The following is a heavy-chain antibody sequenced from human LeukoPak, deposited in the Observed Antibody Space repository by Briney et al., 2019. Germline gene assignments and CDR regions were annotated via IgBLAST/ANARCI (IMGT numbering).Heavy chain of an antibody. Sequence: PGRSLRLSCAASGFTLSNCGMHWVRQGPGKGLEWVAFISYNGRNTYYRDSVKGRFTISRDNSKNTLYLQMDSLRPEDSALYYCAKGPWSPGDTEFDYWGQGTLVTVSS. CDR3: AKGPWSPGDTEFDY. D-gene: IGHD1-26*01. CDR2: ISYNGRNT. CDR1: GFTLSNCG. J-gene: IGHJ4*02. V-gene: IGHV3-30*18.